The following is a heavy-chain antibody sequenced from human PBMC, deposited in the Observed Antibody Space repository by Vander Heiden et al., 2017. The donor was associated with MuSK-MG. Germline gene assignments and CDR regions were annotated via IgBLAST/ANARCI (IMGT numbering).Heavy chain of an antibody. CDR2: IWYDGSNK. D-gene: IGHD2-21*02. J-gene: IGHJ4*02. Sequence: QVQLVESGGGVVQPGRSLRLSCAASGFTFSSYGMHWVRQAPGKGLEWGAVIWYDGSNKYYADSVKGRFTISRDNSKNTLYLQMNSLRAEDTAVYYCAKDHYGGNSLDYWGQGTLVTVSS. CDR1: GFTFSSYG. CDR3: AKDHYGGNSLDY. V-gene: IGHV3-33*06.